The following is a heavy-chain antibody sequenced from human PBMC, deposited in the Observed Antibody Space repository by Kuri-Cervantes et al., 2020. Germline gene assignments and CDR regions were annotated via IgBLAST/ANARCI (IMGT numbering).Heavy chain of an antibody. CDR3: ARDANTRTYRRTPMGDY. J-gene: IGHJ4*02. CDR1: GYTFTSYG. Sequence: ASVKVSCKASGYTFTSYGISWVRQAPGQGLEWMGWISTYNGNTNYAQKLQGRVTMTTDTSTSTAYMELRSLRSDDTAVYYCARDANTRTYRRTPMGDYWGQGTLVTVSS. CDR2: ISTYNGNT. D-gene: IGHD5-18*01. V-gene: IGHV1-18*01.